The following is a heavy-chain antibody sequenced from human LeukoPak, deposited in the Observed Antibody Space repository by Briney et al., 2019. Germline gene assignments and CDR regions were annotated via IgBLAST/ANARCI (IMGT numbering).Heavy chain of an antibody. CDR3: ARVMAWSTSNYYYYMDV. D-gene: IGHD2-2*01. CDR1: GGSISSYH. J-gene: IGHJ6*03. Sequence: PSETLSLTCTVSGGSISSYHWSWIRQPAGKGLEWIGRIYTSGSTNYNPSLKSRVTMSVDTSKNQFSLKLSSVTAADTAVYYCARVMAWSTSNYYYYMDVWGKGTAVTVSS. CDR2: IYTSGST. V-gene: IGHV4-4*07.